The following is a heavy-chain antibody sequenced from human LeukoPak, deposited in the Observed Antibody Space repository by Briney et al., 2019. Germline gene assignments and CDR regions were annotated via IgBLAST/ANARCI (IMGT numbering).Heavy chain of an antibody. CDR3: ARDNSVRDEAWWFNP. Sequence: ASVTVSCKAFGYTFTSNYMHWVRQAPGQGPEWMGVISPGGGSTTYAQKFQDRLTLTRDMSTSTDYLELSSLRSEDTAVYYCARDNSVRDEAWWFNPWGQGTLVTVSS. CDR2: ISPGGGST. J-gene: IGHJ5*02. V-gene: IGHV1-46*01. CDR1: GYTFTSNY. D-gene: IGHD5-24*01.